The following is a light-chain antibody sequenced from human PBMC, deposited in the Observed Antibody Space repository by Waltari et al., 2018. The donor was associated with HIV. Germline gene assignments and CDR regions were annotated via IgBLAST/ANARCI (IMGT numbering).Light chain of an antibody. CDR1: SPNIGSNS. V-gene: IGLV1-44*01. Sequence: QSVLTQPPSASGTPGHRVTISCSGSSPNIGSNSVNWYQHLPEPAPKLLIFRNNQRPSGVPDRFSGSKSGTSASLAISGLQSEDEADYYCAAWDDSLNGYVFGTGTTVTVL. CDR3: AAWDDSLNGYV. J-gene: IGLJ1*01. CDR2: RNN.